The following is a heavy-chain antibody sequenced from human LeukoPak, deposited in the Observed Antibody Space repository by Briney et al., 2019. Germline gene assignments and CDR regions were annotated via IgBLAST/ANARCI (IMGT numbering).Heavy chain of an antibody. CDR3: AREGRVSGYDFDC. CDR1: GFTFSSYW. D-gene: IGHD5-12*01. CDR2: INSDGSSI. V-gene: IGHV3-74*03. Sequence: GGSLRLSCAASGFTFSSYWMHWVRQSPGKGLVWVSRINSDGSSITYADSVKGRFTISRDNAKNTLYLQMNSLRVEDTAVYYCAREGRVSGYDFDCWGQGTLVTVSS. J-gene: IGHJ4*02.